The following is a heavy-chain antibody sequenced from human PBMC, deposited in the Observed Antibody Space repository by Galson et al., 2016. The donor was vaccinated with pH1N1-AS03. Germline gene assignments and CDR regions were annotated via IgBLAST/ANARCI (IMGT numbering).Heavy chain of an antibody. V-gene: IGHV4-39*07. CDR1: GASVSHYASY. CDR2: VSARGTT. Sequence: SETLSLTCSVSGASVSHYASYWGWIRQAPGKGLEWIATVSARGTTYHNPSLDSRRTISLDTSKNHFSLTLTSVTAADTAMYYCARDRRDCSGGSCSQDGWFDPWGQGTLVVVSS. D-gene: IGHD2-15*01. J-gene: IGHJ5*02. CDR3: ARDRRDCSGGSCSQDGWFDP.